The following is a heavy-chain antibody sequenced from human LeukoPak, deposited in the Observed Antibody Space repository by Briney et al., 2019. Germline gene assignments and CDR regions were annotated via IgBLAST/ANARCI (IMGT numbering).Heavy chain of an antibody. V-gene: IGHV4-39*01. D-gene: IGHD5-12*01. CDR1: GGSISSSSYY. CDR3: ARHLRGRATADVHYYGMDV. J-gene: IGHJ6*02. Sequence: SETLSLTCTVSGGSISSSSYYWGWIRQPPGKGLEWIGSIYYSGSTYYNPFLKSRVTISVDTSKNPFSLKLSSVTAADTAVYYCARHLRGRATADVHYYGMDVWGQGTTVTVSS. CDR2: IYYSGST.